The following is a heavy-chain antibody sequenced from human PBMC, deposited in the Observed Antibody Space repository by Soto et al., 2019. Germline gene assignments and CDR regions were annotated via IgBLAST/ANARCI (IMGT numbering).Heavy chain of an antibody. V-gene: IGHV4-59*01. CDR2: IYYSGST. CDR1: GGSIISYY. CDR3: ARDTIAAAGNYYYYYGMDV. J-gene: IGHJ6*02. D-gene: IGHD6-13*01. Sequence: PSETLSLTCTVSGGSIISYYWSWIRQPPGKGLEWIGYIYYSGSTNYNPSLKSRVTISVDTSKNQFSLKLSSVTAADTAVYYCARDTIAAAGNYYYYYGMDVWGQGTTVTVSS.